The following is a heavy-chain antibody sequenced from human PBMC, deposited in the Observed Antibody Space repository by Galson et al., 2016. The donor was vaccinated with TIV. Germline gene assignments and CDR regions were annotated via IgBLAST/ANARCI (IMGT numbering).Heavy chain of an antibody. CDR1: GFSLRSSGVC. V-gene: IGHV2-70*01. CDR2: LDWENDQ. CDR3: ARKLEWGRNGWFDP. J-gene: IGHJ5*02. D-gene: IGHD3-3*01. Sequence: PALVKPTQTLTLTCTFSGFSLRSSGVCVSWIRQAPGKALEWLALLDWENDQYYSTPLKTRHTISKENSKNRIVLTMTNMGPVDTATYYCARKLEWGRNGWFDPWGQGVRVTVSS.